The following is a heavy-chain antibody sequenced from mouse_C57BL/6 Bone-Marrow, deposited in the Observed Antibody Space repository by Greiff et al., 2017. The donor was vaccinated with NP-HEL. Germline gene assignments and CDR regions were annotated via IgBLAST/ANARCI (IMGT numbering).Heavy chain of an antibody. V-gene: IGHV1-80*01. Sequence: VQLQESGAELVKPGASVKISCKASGYAFSSYWMNWVKQRPGKGLEWIGQIYPGDGDTNYNGKFKGKATLTADKSSSTAYMQLSSLTSEDSAVYFCARSFYYDYDWFAYWGQGTLVTVSA. J-gene: IGHJ3*01. D-gene: IGHD2-4*01. CDR1: GYAFSSYW. CDR3: ARSFYYDYDWFAY. CDR2: IYPGDGDT.